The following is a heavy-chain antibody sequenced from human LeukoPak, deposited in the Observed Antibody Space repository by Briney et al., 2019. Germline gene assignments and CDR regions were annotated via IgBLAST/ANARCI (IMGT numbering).Heavy chain of an antibody. V-gene: IGHV3-7*01. CDR2: IKQDGSES. CDR3: SRDNAAVPGGDY. CDR1: GFSFTNYW. Sequence: HPGGSLRLSCAASGFSFTNYWMSWVRQAPGKGLEWVANIKQDGSESAYVASVKGRFTISRDNAKNFLYLQMNNLRVEDTAVYYCSRDNAAVPGGDYWGQGVLVTVSS. J-gene: IGHJ4*02. D-gene: IGHD3-16*01.